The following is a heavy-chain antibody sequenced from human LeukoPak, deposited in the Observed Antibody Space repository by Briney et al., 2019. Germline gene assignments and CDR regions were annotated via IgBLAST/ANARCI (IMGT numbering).Heavy chain of an antibody. CDR3: ARGRYGDYYFDY. V-gene: IGHV3-21*01. Sequence: GRSLRLSCAACGFIFSSYSMNWVRQPPGKGLEWVSSISSSSSYIYYADSVKGRFTISRDNAKNSLYLQMNSLRAEDTAVYYCARGRYGDYYFDYWGQGTLVTVSS. J-gene: IGHJ4*02. CDR1: GFIFSSYS. D-gene: IGHD4-17*01. CDR2: ISSSSSYI.